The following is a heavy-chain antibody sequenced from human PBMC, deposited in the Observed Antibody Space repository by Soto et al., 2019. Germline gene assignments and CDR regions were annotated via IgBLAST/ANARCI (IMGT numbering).Heavy chain of an antibody. J-gene: IGHJ6*02. Sequence: GGSLRLSCAASGFTFSSYGMHWVRQAPGKGLEWVAVISYDGSNKYYADSVKGRFTISRDNSKNTLYLQMNSLRAEDTAVYYCAKDGHCSSTSCYDPLGRYYHGMDVWGQGTTVTVSS. D-gene: IGHD2-2*01. CDR2: ISYDGSNK. CDR1: GFTFSSYG. V-gene: IGHV3-30*18. CDR3: AKDGHCSSTSCYDPLGRYYHGMDV.